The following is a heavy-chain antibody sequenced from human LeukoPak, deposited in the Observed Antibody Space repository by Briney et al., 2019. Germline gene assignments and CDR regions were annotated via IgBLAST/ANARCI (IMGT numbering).Heavy chain of an antibody. CDR1: GGFISSGSYY. CDR2: IYTSGCT. J-gene: IGHJ6*03. CDR3: ARDTPYYDILTGKPPGYYYYYMDV. D-gene: IGHD3-9*01. V-gene: IGHV4-61*02. Sequence: PSETLSLTCTVSGGFISSGSYYWSWSRQPAGKGPEWIGRIYTSGCTNYNPSLKSRVTISVDTSKNQFSLKLSSVTAADTAVYYCARDTPYYDILTGKPPGYYYYYMDVWGKGTTVTVSS.